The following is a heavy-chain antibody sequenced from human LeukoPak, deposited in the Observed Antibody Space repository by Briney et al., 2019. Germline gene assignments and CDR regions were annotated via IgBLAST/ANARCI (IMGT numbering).Heavy chain of an antibody. CDR2: TRNKANSYTT. CDR1: GLTFSDHY. Sequence: GGSLRLSCAASGLTFSDHYVDWVRQAPGKGLEWVGRTRNKANSYTTEYAASVKGRFTISRDDSKNSLYLQMNSLKTEDTAIYYCTRDESALWGQGTLVTVSS. J-gene: IGHJ4*02. CDR3: TRDESAL. V-gene: IGHV3-72*01.